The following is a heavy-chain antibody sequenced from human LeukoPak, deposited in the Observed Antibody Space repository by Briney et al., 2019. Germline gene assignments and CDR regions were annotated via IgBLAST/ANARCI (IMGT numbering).Heavy chain of an antibody. Sequence: VASVNVSCKASGGTFSSYAISWVRQAPGQGLEWMGGIIPIFGTANYAQKFQGRVTITADESTSTAYMELSSLRSEDTAVYYCARLSHYDSSGTDYWGQGTLVTVSS. CDR3: ARLSHYDSSGTDY. J-gene: IGHJ4*02. CDR1: GGTFSSYA. V-gene: IGHV1-69*13. CDR2: IIPIFGTA. D-gene: IGHD3-22*01.